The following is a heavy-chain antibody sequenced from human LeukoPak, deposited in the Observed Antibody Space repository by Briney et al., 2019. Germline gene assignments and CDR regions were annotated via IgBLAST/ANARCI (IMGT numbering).Heavy chain of an antibody. CDR1: GGSISSSSYY. V-gene: IGHV4-31*03. D-gene: IGHD3-22*01. CDR2: IYYSGST. J-gene: IGHJ4*02. CDR3: ARVYYDSSGYYHRAFGY. Sequence: PSETLSLTCTVSGGSISSSSYYWGWIRQPPGKGLEWIGYIYYSGSTYYNPSLTSRLTISVDTSKNQFSLKLSSVTAADTALYYCARVYYDSSGYYHRAFGYWGQGTLVTVSS.